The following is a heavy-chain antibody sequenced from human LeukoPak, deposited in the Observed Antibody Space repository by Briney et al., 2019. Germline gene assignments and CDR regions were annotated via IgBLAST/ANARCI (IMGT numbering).Heavy chain of an antibody. D-gene: IGHD6-6*01. Sequence: GTSLRLSCAASGFTFSSYGMHWVRQAPGKGLEWVAFISYDGSKKYFVDSVKGRFTMSRDNSKNTLFLQMNSLRAEDTAVHYCAKNLGSSSGGYFDYWGQGTLVTVSS. CDR2: ISYDGSKK. CDR1: GFTFSSYG. CDR3: AKNLGSSSGGYFDY. J-gene: IGHJ4*02. V-gene: IGHV3-30*18.